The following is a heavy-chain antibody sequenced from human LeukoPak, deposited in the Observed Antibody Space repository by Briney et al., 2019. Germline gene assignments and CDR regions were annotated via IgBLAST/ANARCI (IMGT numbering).Heavy chain of an antibody. D-gene: IGHD3-10*01. CDR2: IIPTLGTA. CDR1: GGTFSSYA. Sequence: SVKVSCKASGGTFSSYAISWVRQAPGQGLEWMGGIIPTLGTANYAQKFQGRVTITADESTSTAYMELSSLRSEDTAVYYCARKERHYYGSGSYQFPLDYWGQGTLVTVSS. CDR3: ARKERHYYGSGSYQFPLDY. J-gene: IGHJ4*02. V-gene: IGHV1-69*01.